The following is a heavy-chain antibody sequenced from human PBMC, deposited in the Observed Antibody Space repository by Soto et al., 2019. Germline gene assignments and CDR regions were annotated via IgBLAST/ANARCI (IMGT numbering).Heavy chain of an antibody. CDR3: GHRPQRGTTLDD. CDR1: GFSLSTSGVN. CDR2: IYWDDDR. Sequence: QITLKESGPTLVKPTQTLTLTCTFSGFSLSTSGVNVGWIRQPPGKALEWFALIYWDDDRLYTPSLKSRLTITKDTAKNQVVLTMTNMDPVNTATYYCGHRPQRGTTLDDWGQGTLVTVSS. J-gene: IGHJ4*02. D-gene: IGHD7-27*01. V-gene: IGHV2-5*02.